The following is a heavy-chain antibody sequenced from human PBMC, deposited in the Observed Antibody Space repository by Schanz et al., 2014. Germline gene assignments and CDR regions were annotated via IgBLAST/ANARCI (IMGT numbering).Heavy chain of an antibody. V-gene: IGHV1-24*01. CDR3: ATNSPFRMVRGSNAFDA. Sequence: QVQLLQSGSEAKKPGASVKVSCEISGYTVSALAMHWVRQAPGKGLEWVGGFDVEDGETIYAQKFQGRVTMTEDTSTETAYMELSGLRSGDTAVYYCATNSPFRMVRGSNAFDAWGQGTMVTVSS. CDR1: GYTVSALA. D-gene: IGHD3-10*01. J-gene: IGHJ3*01. CDR2: FDVEDGET.